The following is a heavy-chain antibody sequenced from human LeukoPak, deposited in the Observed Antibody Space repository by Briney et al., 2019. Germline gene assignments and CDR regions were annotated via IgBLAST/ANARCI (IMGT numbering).Heavy chain of an antibody. CDR1: GGSISSYY. J-gene: IGHJ4*02. CDR3: ARQGSSWYMRTYYFDY. D-gene: IGHD6-13*01. V-gene: IGHV4-59*08. CDR2: IYYSGST. Sequence: PSETLSLTCTVSGGSISSYYWSWIRQPPGKGLEWIGYIYYSGSTNYNPSLKSRVTISVDTSKNQFSLKLSSVTAADTAVYYCARQGSSWYMRTYYFDYWGQRTLVTVSS.